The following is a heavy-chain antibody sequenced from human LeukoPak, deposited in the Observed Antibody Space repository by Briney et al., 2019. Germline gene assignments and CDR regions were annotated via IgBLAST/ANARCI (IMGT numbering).Heavy chain of an antibody. Sequence: SETLSLTCTVSGGSVSSDSYYWSWIRQPPGKGLEWIGYNHYSGSTKYNPSLKSRVTISVDTSKNQFSLKLSSVTAADTAVYYCARVPWLQGQGDPLDYWGQGTLVTVSS. J-gene: IGHJ4*02. CDR1: GGSVSSDSYY. V-gene: IGHV4-61*01. D-gene: IGHD5-24*01. CDR2: NHYSGST. CDR3: ARVPWLQGQGDPLDY.